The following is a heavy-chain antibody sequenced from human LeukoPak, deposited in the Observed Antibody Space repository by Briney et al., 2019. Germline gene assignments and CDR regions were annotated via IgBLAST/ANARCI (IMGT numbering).Heavy chain of an antibody. Sequence: GASVKVSCKASGYTFTGYYMHWVRQAPGQGLEWMGWINPNSGGTNYAQKFQGRVTMTRDTSISTDYMELSRMTSDDTAVYYCARGIQLSLRYFDWFSSDYYYYYMDVWGKGTTVTVSS. CDR1: GYTFTGYY. J-gene: IGHJ6*03. V-gene: IGHV1-2*02. D-gene: IGHD3-9*01. CDR3: ARGIQLSLRYFDWFSSDYYYYYMDV. CDR2: INPNSGGT.